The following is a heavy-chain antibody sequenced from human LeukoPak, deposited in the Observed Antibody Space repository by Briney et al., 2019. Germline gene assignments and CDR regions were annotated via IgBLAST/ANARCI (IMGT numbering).Heavy chain of an antibody. Sequence: PGGSLRLSCAASGFTFSSYAMHWVRQAPGKGLEWVAVISYDGSNKYYADSVKGRFTISRDNSKNTLYLQMNSLRAEDTAVYHCARDPVTAIGYFDYWGQGTLVTVSS. CDR1: GFTFSSYA. J-gene: IGHJ4*02. CDR3: ARDPVTAIGYFDY. V-gene: IGHV3-30*04. D-gene: IGHD2-21*02. CDR2: ISYDGSNK.